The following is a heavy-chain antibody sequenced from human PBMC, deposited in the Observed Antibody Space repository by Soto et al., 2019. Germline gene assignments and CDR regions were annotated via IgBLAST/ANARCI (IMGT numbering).Heavy chain of an antibody. CDR1: GFTFSSYA. CDR3: ARVYGSGSLFHPYGMDV. J-gene: IGHJ6*02. D-gene: IGHD3-10*01. V-gene: IGHV3-30-3*01. Sequence: GGSLRLSCAASGFTFSSYAMHWVRQAPGKGLEWVAVISYDGSNKYYADSVKGRFTISRDNSKNTLYLQMNSLRAEDTAVYYCARVYGSGSLFHPYGMDVWGQGTTVTVSS. CDR2: ISYDGSNK.